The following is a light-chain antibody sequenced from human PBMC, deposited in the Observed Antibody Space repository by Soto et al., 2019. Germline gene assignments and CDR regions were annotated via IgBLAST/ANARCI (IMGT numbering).Light chain of an antibody. CDR3: QSYDSSLSAYYA. J-gene: IGLJ1*01. V-gene: IGLV1-40*01. CDR1: XSNIGAGYD. Sequence: QSVLTQPPSVSGAPGQRVTISCTGSXSNIGAGYDVHWYQQLPGTAPKLLIYGNSNRPSGVPDRFSGSKSGTSASLAITGLQAEDEADYYGQSYDSSLSAYYAFGTGTKVAV. CDR2: GNS.